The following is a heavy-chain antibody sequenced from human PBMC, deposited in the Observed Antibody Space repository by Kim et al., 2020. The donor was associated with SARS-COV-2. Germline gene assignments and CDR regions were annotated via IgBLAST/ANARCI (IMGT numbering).Heavy chain of an antibody. J-gene: IGHJ6*01. CDR2: ISYDGSNK. CDR1: GFTFSSYA. V-gene: IGHV3-30*04. Sequence: GGSLRLFCATSGFTFSSYAMHWVRQAPGKGLEWVAVISYDGSNKYYADSVKGRFTISRDNSKNTLYLQIISLRAEDTAVYFCARGRIAEAYYYYDMDVWG. CDR3: ARGRIAEAYYYYDMDV. D-gene: IGHD6-13*01.